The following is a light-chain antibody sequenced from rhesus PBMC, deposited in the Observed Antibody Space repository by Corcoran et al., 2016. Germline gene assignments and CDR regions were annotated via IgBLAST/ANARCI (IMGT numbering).Light chain of an antibody. Sequence: DIQMTQSPSSLSASVGDRVTITCRTSENGNNYLNWYQQKPGKAPKLLNYKASTLQSGVPSRFSGSKYGTDLTLTISSLQPEDIASYYCQQYYSYPYSFGPGSNVGIK. CDR3: QQYYSYPYS. V-gene: IGKV1-74*01. CDR2: KAS. J-gene: IGKJ2*01. CDR1: ENGNNY.